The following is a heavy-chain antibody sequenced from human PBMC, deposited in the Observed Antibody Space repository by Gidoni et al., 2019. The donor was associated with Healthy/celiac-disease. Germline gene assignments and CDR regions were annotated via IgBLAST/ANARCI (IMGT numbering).Heavy chain of an antibody. D-gene: IGHD2-2*01. J-gene: IGHJ4*02. CDR3: ARRECSSTSCHFDY. Sequence: EVQLVQSGAEVKKPGESLKISCKGSGYRFPSYWIGWVRQMHGKGLEWMGIIYPGDSDTRYSPSLQGQVTISADKSISTAYLQWSSLKASDTAMYYCARRECSSTSCHFDYWGQGTLVTVSS. CDR1: GYRFPSYW. V-gene: IGHV5-51*01. CDR2: IYPGDSDT.